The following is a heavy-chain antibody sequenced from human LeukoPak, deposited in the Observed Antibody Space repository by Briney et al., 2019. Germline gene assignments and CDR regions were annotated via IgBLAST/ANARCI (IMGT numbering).Heavy chain of an antibody. D-gene: IGHD3-22*01. Sequence: GGSLRLSCAASGFTFSSYTMSWVRQAPGKGLEWVSAISGSGGSTYYADSVKGRFTISRDNSKNTLYLQMNSLRAEDTAVYYCAKDQMIVVFRSAFDIWGQGTMVTVSS. CDR1: GFTFSSYT. V-gene: IGHV3-23*01. CDR2: ISGSGGST. CDR3: AKDQMIVVFRSAFDI. J-gene: IGHJ3*02.